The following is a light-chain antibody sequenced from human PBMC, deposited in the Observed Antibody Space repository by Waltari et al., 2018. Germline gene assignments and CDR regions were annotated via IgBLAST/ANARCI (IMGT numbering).Light chain of an antibody. CDR1: QRIRDW. V-gene: IGKV1-5*03. CDR3: QQYDNYFYT. CDR2: RSS. J-gene: IGKJ2*01. Sequence: DIQMTQSPSTLSASLGARVPITCRASQRIRDWLAWYQQKPGKAPKLLIHRSSTLASGVPSRFSGSGSGTEFTLTISGLQPDDFATYYCQQYDNYFYTFGQGTKLEI.